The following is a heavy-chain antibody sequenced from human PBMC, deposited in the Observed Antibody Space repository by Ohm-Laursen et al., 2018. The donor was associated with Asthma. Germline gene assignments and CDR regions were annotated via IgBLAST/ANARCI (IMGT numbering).Heavy chain of an antibody. CDR3: ARGSFDEYGDYPSDS. CDR1: GFTFSFYT. J-gene: IGHJ4*02. D-gene: IGHD4-17*01. CDR2: INGDGAT. V-gene: IGHV3-48*02. Sequence: SLRLSCSASGFTFSFYTMIWVRQAPGKGLEWISNINGDGATYYADSVKGRFTISRDNAKNSVYLQMNSVREEDTAVYFCARGSFDEYGDYPSDSWGQGALVTVSS.